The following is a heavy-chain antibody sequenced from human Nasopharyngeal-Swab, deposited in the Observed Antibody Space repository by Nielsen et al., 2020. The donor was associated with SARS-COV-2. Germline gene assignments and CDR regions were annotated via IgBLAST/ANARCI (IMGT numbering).Heavy chain of an antibody. J-gene: IGHJ4*02. V-gene: IGHV3-48*01. CDR1: GFTVSIYS. Sequence: GESMKISWAASGFTVSIYSRNWVSQAPGKGLEWVAYISSSSSTIYYADSVKGRFTISRDNAKNSLYLQMHSLRAEDTAVYYCGRDGSNKWGIKTDYWGQGTLVTVSS. D-gene: IGHD1-26*01. CDR2: ISSSSSTI. CDR3: GRDGSNKWGIKTDY.